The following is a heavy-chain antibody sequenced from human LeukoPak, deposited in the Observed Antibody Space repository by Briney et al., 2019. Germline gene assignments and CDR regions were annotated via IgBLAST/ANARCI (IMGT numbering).Heavy chain of an antibody. CDR2: IRSNGGTT. CDR1: GFTFSSIA. CDR3: AKGQELDDGVFDS. D-gene: IGHD1-1*01. V-gene: IGHV3-23*01. Sequence: GGSLRLSCAASGFTFSSIAMTWVRQAPGKGLEWVSSIRSNGGTTYNADSVKGRFTISRDNSKNTLYLQMNSLRVEDTAIYYCAKGQELDDGVFDSWGQGTLVTVSS. J-gene: IGHJ4*02.